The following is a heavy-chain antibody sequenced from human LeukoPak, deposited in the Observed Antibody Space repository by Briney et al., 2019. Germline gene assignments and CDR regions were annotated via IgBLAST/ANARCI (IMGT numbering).Heavy chain of an antibody. D-gene: IGHD4-17*01. Sequence: PGGSLRLSCAASGFTFSSYSMNWVRQAPGKGLEWVSYISSGSTTIYYADSVKGRFTISRDDAKNSLCLQMNSLRDDDTAVYYCARIRTGYWGQGTLVTVSS. CDR3: ARIRTGY. V-gene: IGHV3-48*02. CDR1: GFTFSSYS. J-gene: IGHJ4*02. CDR2: ISSGSTTI.